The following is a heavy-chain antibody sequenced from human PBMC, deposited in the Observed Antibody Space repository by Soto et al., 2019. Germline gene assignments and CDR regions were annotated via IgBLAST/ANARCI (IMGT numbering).Heavy chain of an antibody. Sequence: GGSLRLSYAASGFTFSSYWMSWVRQAPGKGLEWVANIKQDGSEKYYVDSVKGRFTISRDNAKNSLYLQMNSLRAEDTAVYYCARSDDSSGYYADAFDIWGQGTMVTVSS. D-gene: IGHD3-22*01. CDR2: IKQDGSEK. CDR3: ARSDDSSGYYADAFDI. V-gene: IGHV3-7*05. J-gene: IGHJ3*02. CDR1: GFTFSSYW.